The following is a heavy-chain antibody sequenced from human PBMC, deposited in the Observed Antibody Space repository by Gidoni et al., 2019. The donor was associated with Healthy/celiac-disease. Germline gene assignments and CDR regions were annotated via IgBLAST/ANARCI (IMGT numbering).Heavy chain of an antibody. J-gene: IGHJ4*02. CDR3: AIRIHDYGDYDLDY. CDR2: IYYSGST. V-gene: IGHV4-39*01. CDR1: ACSISSSSYY. Sequence: QLQLQASAPGLVTPSETLSLPCTVSACSISSSSYYWGWIRQLPGKGLEGIGSIYYSGSTYYNQSLKRRVTISVDTSKNQVSLKLSSVTAADTAVYYCAIRIHDYGDYDLDYWGQGTLVTVSS. D-gene: IGHD4-17*01.